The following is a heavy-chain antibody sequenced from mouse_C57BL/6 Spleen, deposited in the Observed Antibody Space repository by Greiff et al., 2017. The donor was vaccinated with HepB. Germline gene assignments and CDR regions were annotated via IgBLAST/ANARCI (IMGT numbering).Heavy chain of an antibody. CDR1: GYAFSSYW. J-gene: IGHJ1*03. CDR3: ARWATTVVSYWYFDF. V-gene: IGHV1-80*01. D-gene: IGHD1-1*01. Sequence: QVQLQQSGAELVKPGASVKISCKASGYAFSSYWMNWVKQRPGKGLEWIGQIYPGDGDTNYNGKFKGKATLTADKSSSTAYMQLSSLTSEDSAVYFCARWATTVVSYWYFDFWGTGTTVTVSS. CDR2: IYPGDGDT.